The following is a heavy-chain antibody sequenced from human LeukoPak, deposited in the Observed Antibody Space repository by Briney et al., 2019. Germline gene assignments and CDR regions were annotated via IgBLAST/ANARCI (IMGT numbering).Heavy chain of an antibody. Sequence: GGSLRLSCAASGFTFSSYGMHWVRQAPGKGLEWVAFIRYDGSNKYYADSVKGRFTISRDNSKNTLYLQMNSLRAEDTAVYYCAKDRPLSISAAGNGYYFDYWGQGTLVTVSS. J-gene: IGHJ4*02. D-gene: IGHD6-13*01. CDR1: GFTFSSYG. CDR2: IRYDGSNK. V-gene: IGHV3-30*02. CDR3: AKDRPLSISAAGNGYYFDY.